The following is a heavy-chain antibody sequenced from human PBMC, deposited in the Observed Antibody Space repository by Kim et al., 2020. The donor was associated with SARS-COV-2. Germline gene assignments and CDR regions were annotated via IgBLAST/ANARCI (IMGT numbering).Heavy chain of an antibody. J-gene: IGHJ6*02. V-gene: IGHV4-39*07. CDR3: ARDRPIAASGKDYYGMDV. D-gene: IGHD6-13*01. Sequence: SRVTISVDTSKNQFSLKLSSVTAADTAVYYCARDRPIAASGKDYYGMDVWGQGTTVTVSS.